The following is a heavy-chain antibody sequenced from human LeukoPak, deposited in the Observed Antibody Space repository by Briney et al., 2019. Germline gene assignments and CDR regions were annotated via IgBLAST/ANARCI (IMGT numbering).Heavy chain of an antibody. CDR3: ARDTAAGIGWFDP. CDR1: GYTFTSYD. J-gene: IGHJ5*02. D-gene: IGHD6-13*01. V-gene: IGHV1-8*01. Sequence: ASVKVSCKASGYTFTSYDINWVRQATGQGLEWMGWMNPNSGNTGYAQKFQGRVTMTRNTSISTAYMELSSLRSEDTAVYYRARDTAAGIGWFDPWGQGTLVTVSS. CDR2: MNPNSGNT.